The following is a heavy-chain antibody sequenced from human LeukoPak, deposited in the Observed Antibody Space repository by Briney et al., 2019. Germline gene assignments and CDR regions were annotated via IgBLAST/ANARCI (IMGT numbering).Heavy chain of an antibody. CDR2: IYYSGST. J-gene: IGHJ4*02. Sequence: SETLSLTCTASGGSISSSSYYWGWIRQPPGKGLEWIGSIYYSGSTYYNPSLKSRVTISVDTSKNQFSLKLSSVTAADTAVYYCARHPTPYSSGWYLGYFDYWGQGTLVTVSS. V-gene: IGHV4-39*01. CDR3: ARHPTPYSSGWYLGYFDY. D-gene: IGHD6-19*01. CDR1: GGSISSSSYY.